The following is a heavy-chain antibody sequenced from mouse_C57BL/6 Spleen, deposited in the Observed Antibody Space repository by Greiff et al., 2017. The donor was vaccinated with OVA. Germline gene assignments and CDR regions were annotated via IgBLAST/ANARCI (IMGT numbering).Heavy chain of an antibody. CDR2: IDPSDSYT. D-gene: IGHD3-2*02. V-gene: IGHV1-69*01. CDR1: GYTFTSYW. CDR3: ASGGGKVLYWDFDV. Sequence: QVHVKQPGAELVMPGASVKLSCKASGYTFTSYWMHWVKQRPGQGLEWIGEIDPSDSYTNYNQKFKGKSTLTVDKSSSTAYMQLSSLTSEDSAVYYCASGGGKVLYWDFDVWGTGTTVTVSS. J-gene: IGHJ1*03.